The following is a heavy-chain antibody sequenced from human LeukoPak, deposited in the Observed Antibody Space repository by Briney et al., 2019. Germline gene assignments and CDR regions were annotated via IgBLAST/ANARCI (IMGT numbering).Heavy chain of an antibody. D-gene: IGHD3-10*01. CDR1: GFTFSSYT. Sequence: PGGSLRLSCAASGFTFSSYTMNWVRQAPGKGLEWVSYISSTGGTIYYADSMKGRFTISRDNAKNSLYLQMNSLRAEDTAVYYCARDQGPRYSERVYYFDYWGQGTLVTVSS. CDR3: ARDQGPRYSERVYYFDY. V-gene: IGHV3-48*04. J-gene: IGHJ4*02. CDR2: ISSTGGTI.